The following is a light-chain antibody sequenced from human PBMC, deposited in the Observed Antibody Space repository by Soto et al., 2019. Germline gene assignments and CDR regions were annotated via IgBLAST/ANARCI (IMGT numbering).Light chain of an antibody. CDR3: PQYNSLYS. Sequence: DIQMTQSPSTLSASVGDRVTITCRASQSIISWLAWYQQKPGKAPKLLIYKAFSLESGFPSRFSGSGSGTAVTLTISSLQPDEFAPCYCPQYNSLYSFGHGTKLEIK. J-gene: IGKJ2*03. CDR2: KAF. CDR1: QSIISW. V-gene: IGKV1-5*03.